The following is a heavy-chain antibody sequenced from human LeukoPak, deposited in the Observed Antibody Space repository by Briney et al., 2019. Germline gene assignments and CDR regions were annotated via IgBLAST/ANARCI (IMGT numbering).Heavy chain of an antibody. CDR3: AKAGMTRFDY. Sequence: GGSLRLSGAASGFTCSRFAMSWVRQAPGNGLEWVSGFSGSGGSTYYADSVKGRFTISRDNSKNTLDLQMHSLRVEDTAVYYCAKAGMTRFDYWGQGIMVTVSS. V-gene: IGHV3-23*01. D-gene: IGHD1-20*01. CDR2: FSGSGGST. CDR1: GFTCSRFA. J-gene: IGHJ4*02.